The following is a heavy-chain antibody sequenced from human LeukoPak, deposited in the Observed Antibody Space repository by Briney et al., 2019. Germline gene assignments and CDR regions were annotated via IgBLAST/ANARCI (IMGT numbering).Heavy chain of an antibody. V-gene: IGHV3-21*01. D-gene: IGHD4-17*01. Sequence: NPLGFLRRSCATSGVTCSSYEMNSVRQAPGKGLEWVSSISSSSSYIYYADSVKGRFTISRDNAKNSLYLQMNSLRAEDTAVYYCARDPSPYGDSTDALDYWGRGTLVTVSS. CDR2: ISSSSSYI. CDR1: GVTCSSYE. CDR3: ARDPSPYGDSTDALDY. J-gene: IGHJ4*02.